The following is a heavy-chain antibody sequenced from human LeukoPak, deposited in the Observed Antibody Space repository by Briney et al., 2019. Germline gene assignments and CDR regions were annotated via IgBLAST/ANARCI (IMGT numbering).Heavy chain of an antibody. CDR2: IYYSGST. J-gene: IGHJ4*02. D-gene: IGHD4-17*01. Sequence: SETLPLTCTVSGGSISSYYWSWIRQPPGKGLEWIGYIYYSGSTNYNPSLKSRVTISVDTSKNQFSLKLSSVTAADTAVYYCARALYGDYYFDYWGQGTLVTVSS. V-gene: IGHV4-59*01. CDR3: ARALYGDYYFDY. CDR1: GGSISSYY.